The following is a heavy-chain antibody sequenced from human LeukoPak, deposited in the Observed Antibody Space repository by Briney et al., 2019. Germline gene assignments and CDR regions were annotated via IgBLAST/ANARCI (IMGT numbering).Heavy chain of an antibody. CDR3: ARVGMATTRGDAFDI. Sequence: SETLSLTCTVSGGSISSYYWRWLRQPPGKGLEWIGYIYYSGSTNYNPSLKSRVTISVDTSKNQFSLKLSSVTAADTAVYYCARVGMATTRGDAFDIWGQGTMVTVSS. D-gene: IGHD5-24*01. J-gene: IGHJ3*02. V-gene: IGHV4-59*01. CDR1: GGSISSYY. CDR2: IYYSGST.